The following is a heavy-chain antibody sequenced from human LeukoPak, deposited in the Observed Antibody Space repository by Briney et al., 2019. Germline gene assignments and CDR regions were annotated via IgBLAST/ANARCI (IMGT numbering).Heavy chain of an antibody. D-gene: IGHD1-20*01. J-gene: IGHJ4*02. V-gene: IGHV3-23*01. Sequence: GGSLRLSCAASGFTFSSYGMGWVRQAPGKGLEWVSAISGSGGSTYYADSVKGRFTISRDNSKNTLSLQMSSLRVEDMAVYYCAKDRGEITGRFFDYWGQGSLVTVSS. CDR3: AKDRGEITGRFFDY. CDR2: ISGSGGST. CDR1: GFTFSSYG.